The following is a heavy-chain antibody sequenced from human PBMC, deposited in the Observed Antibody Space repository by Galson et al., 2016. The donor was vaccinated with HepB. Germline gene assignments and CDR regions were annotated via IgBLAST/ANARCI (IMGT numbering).Heavy chain of an antibody. D-gene: IGHD6-19*01. CDR3: ASTLRNQWLVTYYVGMDG. CDR2: IIPIFGTA. V-gene: IGHV1-69*13. J-gene: IGHJ6*02. Sequence: SVKISCKASGGTFTRHAISWVRQAPGQGLEWMGGIIPIFGTADYAQKFQGRVTITADESTNTAYMELSSLRYEDTAIYYCASTLRNQWLVTYYVGMDGWGQGPPVTVSS. CDR1: GGTFTRHA.